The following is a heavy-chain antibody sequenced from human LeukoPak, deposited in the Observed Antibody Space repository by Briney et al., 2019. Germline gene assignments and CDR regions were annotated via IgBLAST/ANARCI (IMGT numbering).Heavy chain of an antibody. Sequence: GGSLRLSCAASGFTFSNSAMTWVRQPPGKGLEWVSAISAGGSDTIYTDSVKGRFTISRDNSKNTLYLQMNSLRAEDTAVYYCAKGGNSAPLDYWGQGTLVTVSS. CDR1: GFTFSNSA. V-gene: IGHV3-23*01. D-gene: IGHD1-7*01. CDR3: AKGGNSAPLDY. J-gene: IGHJ4*02. CDR2: ISAGGSDT.